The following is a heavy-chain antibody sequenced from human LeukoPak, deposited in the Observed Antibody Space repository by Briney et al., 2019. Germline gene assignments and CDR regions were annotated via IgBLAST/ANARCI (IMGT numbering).Heavy chain of an antibody. D-gene: IGHD1-26*01. CDR1: GGIYSSYA. J-gene: IGHJ3*02. CDR2: IIPIFGTA. Sequence: VNVSFKASGGIYSSYAISWVGPATGQGVEWVGGIIPIFGTANYAQKCQGRVTITTDESTSTAYMELSSLRSEDTAVYYCARDRTVWERDGNDAFDIWGQGTMVTVSS. V-gene: IGHV1-69*13. CDR3: ARDRTVWERDGNDAFDI.